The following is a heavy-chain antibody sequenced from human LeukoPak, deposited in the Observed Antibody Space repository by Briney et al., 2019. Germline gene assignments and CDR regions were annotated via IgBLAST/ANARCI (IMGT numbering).Heavy chain of an antibody. V-gene: IGHV3-30*02. CDR1: AFTFRSYG. J-gene: IGHJ3*02. CDR3: ARRVPYYYDSSGYYGAFDI. Sequence: GGSLRLSCAASAFTFRSYGMHWVRQAPGKGLEWVAFIRYHGSDKYYADSVKDRFTISRDNSKNTLYPQMNSLRAEDTAEYYCARRVPYYYDSSGYYGAFDIWGQGTMVTVSS. CDR2: IRYHGSDK. D-gene: IGHD3-22*01.